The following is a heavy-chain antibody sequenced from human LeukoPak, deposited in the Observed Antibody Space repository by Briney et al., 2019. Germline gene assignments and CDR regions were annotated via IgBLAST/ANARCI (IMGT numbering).Heavy chain of an antibody. Sequence: SVKVSCKASGGTFSSYTISWVRQTPGQGLEWMGRIIPILGIANYAQKFQGRVTMTRDTSTSTVYMELSSLRSEDTAVYYCARGGITMIVVVIPFDYWGQGTLVTVSS. V-gene: IGHV1-69*02. CDR3: ARGGITMIVVVIPFDY. J-gene: IGHJ4*02. D-gene: IGHD3-22*01. CDR1: GGTFSSYT. CDR2: IIPILGIA.